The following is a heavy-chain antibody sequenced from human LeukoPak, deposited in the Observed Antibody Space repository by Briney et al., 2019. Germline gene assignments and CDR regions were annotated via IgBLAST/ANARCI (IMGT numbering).Heavy chain of an antibody. D-gene: IGHD5-18*01. Sequence: GGSLRLSCAASGFTVSSNYMSWVRQAPGKRLEWVSVIYSGGSTYYADSVKGRFTISRDNSKNTLYLQMNSLRAEDTAVYYCARAPDTANWYYYYDMDVWGQGTTVTVSS. CDR1: GFTVSSNY. V-gene: IGHV3-66*01. CDR2: IYSGGST. CDR3: ARAPDTANWYYYYDMDV. J-gene: IGHJ6*02.